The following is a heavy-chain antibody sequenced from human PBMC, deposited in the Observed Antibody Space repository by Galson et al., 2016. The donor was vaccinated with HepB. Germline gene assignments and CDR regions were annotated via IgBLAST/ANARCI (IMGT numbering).Heavy chain of an antibody. J-gene: IGHJ4*02. Sequence: SVKVSCKASGYTFTNSGISWVRQAPGQGLEWMGWISAHSGNTNYAQKFQGRLTLTKDTSASTVYMELRSLRFDDTAMYYCARDRDAALDYWGQGALVTVSS. CDR2: ISAHSGNT. CDR1: GYTFTNSG. CDR3: ARDRDAALDY. V-gene: IGHV1-18*01. D-gene: IGHD6-13*01.